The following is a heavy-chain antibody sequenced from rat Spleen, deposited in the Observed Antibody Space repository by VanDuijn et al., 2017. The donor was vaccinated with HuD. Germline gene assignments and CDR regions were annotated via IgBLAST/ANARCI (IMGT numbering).Heavy chain of an antibody. J-gene: IGHJ2*01. V-gene: IGHV2-65*01. CDR1: GFSLTNHY. D-gene: IGHD1-3*01. CDR3: ARLTIGS. CDR2: IRSGGST. Sequence: QVQLKETGPGLVQPTQTLSITCSVSGFSLTNHYIQWVRQTPGKGLEWMGFIRSGGSTEYNSEFKSRLSISRDTSKSQVFLKMNSLQTEDTAMYFCARLTIGSWGQGVMVTVSS.